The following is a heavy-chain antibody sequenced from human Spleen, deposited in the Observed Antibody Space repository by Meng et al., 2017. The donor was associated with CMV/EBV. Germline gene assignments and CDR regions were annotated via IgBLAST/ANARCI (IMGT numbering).Heavy chain of an antibody. CDR1: GYTFTGYY. Sequence: ASVKVSCKASGYTFTGYYMHWVRQAPGQGLEWMGWINPNSGGTNYAQKFQGRVTMTRDTSISTAYMELSRLRSDDTAVYYCARDGAVPHTRWGVIYGSGSYFDYWGQGTLVTVSS. J-gene: IGHJ4*02. CDR3: ARDGAVPHTRWGVIYGSGSYFDY. V-gene: IGHV1-2*02. D-gene: IGHD3-10*01. CDR2: INPNSGGT.